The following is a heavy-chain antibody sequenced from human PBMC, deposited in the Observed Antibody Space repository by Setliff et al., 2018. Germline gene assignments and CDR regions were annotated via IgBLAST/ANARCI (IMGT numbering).Heavy chain of an antibody. Sequence: SETLSLTCAVYGGSFSGYCWSWIRQPPGKGLEWIASIFHLGNAYYNPSLKSRVTMSVDTSKNQFSLRLTSVTAADTAVYYCVRQGADTGSNYDKYFRHWGQGTRVTSPQ. D-gene: IGHD1-26*01. V-gene: IGHV4-34*12. CDR2: IFHLGNA. J-gene: IGHJ1*01. CDR3: VRQGADTGSNYDKYFRH. CDR1: GGSFSGYC.